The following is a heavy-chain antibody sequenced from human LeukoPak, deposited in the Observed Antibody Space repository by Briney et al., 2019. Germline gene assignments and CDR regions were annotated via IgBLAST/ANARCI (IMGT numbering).Heavy chain of an antibody. J-gene: IGHJ3*02. Sequence: GGSLRLSCVASGFTFSGYGMHWVRQAPGKGLEWVAVIWYDGSKTYYADSVKGRFTISRDNSKDTLYLQMSSLRVKDTAAYYCARYLGGRNAFDIWGQGTMVTVSS. CDR2: IWYDGSKT. D-gene: IGHD3-16*01. CDR1: GFTFSGYG. V-gene: IGHV3-33*01. CDR3: ARYLGGRNAFDI.